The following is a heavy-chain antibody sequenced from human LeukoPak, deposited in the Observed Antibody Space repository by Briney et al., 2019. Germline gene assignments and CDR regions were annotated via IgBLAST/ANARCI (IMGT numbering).Heavy chain of an antibody. CDR2: TNTRSGRT. CDR3: ARADFIDAGPYLIGP. V-gene: IGHV1-2*02. CDR1: GYSFTDYY. D-gene: IGHD3-3*01. J-gene: IGHJ5*02. Sequence: ASVKVSCKTSGYSFTDYYIHWVRQAPGQGLEWMGWTNTRSGRTSSARKFQGRVTMTRDPSITTVYMDMAWLTSDDTAIYFCARADFIDAGPYLIGPWGQGTLVTVSS.